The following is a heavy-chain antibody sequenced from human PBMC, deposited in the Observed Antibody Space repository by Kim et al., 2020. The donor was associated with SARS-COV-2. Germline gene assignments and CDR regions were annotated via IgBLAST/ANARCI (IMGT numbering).Heavy chain of an antibody. D-gene: IGHD6-25*01. CDR1: GYSISSGYY. Sequence: SETLSLTCTVSGYSISSGYYWGWIRQPPGKGLEWIGSIYHSGSTYYNPSLKSRVTISVDTSKNQFSLKLSSVTAADTAVYYCARDLGVGGLDYWGQGTLVTVSS. CDR3: ARDLGVGGLDY. CDR2: IYHSGST. J-gene: IGHJ4*02. V-gene: IGHV4-38-2*02.